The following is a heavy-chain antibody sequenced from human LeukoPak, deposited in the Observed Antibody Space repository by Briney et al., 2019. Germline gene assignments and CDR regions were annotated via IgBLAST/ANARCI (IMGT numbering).Heavy chain of an antibody. J-gene: IGHJ5*02. D-gene: IGHD6-13*01. CDR3: AKAYSSSPRGEFDP. CDR2: IRYDGSNK. CDR1: GFTFSSYG. Sequence: GGSLRLSCAASGFTFSSYGMHWVRQAPGKGLEWVAFIRYDGSNKYYADSVKGRFTISRDNSKNTLYLQMNSLRAEDTAVYYCAKAYSSSPRGEFDPWGQGTLVTVSS. V-gene: IGHV3-30*02.